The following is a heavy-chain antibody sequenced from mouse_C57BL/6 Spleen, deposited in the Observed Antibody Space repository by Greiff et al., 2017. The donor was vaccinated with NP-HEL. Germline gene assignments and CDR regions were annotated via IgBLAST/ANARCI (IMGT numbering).Heavy chain of an antibody. CDR3: TVYYGNP. CDR1: GFTFSNYW. V-gene: IGHV6-3*01. CDR2: IRLKSDNYAT. D-gene: IGHD2-1*01. J-gene: IGHJ4*01. Sequence: EVQRVESGGGLVQPGGSMKLSCVASGFTFSNYWMNWVRQSPEKGLEWVAQIRLKSDNYATHYAESVKGRFTISRDDSKSSVYLQMNNLRAEDTGIYYCTVYYGNPWGQGTSVTVSS.